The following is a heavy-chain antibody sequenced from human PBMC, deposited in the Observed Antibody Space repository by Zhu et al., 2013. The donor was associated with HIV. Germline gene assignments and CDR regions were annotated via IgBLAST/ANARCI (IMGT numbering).Heavy chain of an antibody. CDR2: IIPIFGTA. V-gene: IGHV1-69*01. CDR3: ASKGGSRTTTLQYYFDY. Sequence: QVQLVQSGAEVKKPGSSVKVSCKASGGTFSSYAISWVRQAPGQGLEWMGGIIPIFGTANYAQKFQGRVTITADESTSTAYMELSSLRSEDTAVYYCASKGGSRTTTLQYYFDYWGQGTLVTVSS. D-gene: IGHD1-26*01. CDR1: GGTFSSYA. J-gene: IGHJ4*02.